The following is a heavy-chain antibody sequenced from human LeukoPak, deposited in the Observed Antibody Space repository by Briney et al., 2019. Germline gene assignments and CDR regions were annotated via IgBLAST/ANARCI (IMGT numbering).Heavy chain of an antibody. CDR1: GISFGSYW. CDR3: ATPSSYDGSRYYHAY. D-gene: IGHD3-22*01. V-gene: IGHV3-7*01. J-gene: IGHJ4*02. CDR2: IGQDGTET. Sequence: GGSLRLSCAASGISFGSYWVTWVRQAPGKGLEWVANIGQDGTETVYVGSVKGRFIISRDNARKLLFLQMNSLRADDTAVYYCATPSSYDGSRYYHAYWGQGTLVSVSS.